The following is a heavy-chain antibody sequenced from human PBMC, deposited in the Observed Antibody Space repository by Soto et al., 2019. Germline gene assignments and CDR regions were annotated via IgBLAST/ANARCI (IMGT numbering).Heavy chain of an antibody. V-gene: IGHV1-69*02. D-gene: IGHD2-15*01. CDR2: IIPILGIS. Sequence: QVQLVQSGAEVKKTGSSVKVSCKASGGTLRRYTISWVRQAPGQGLEWMGRIIPILGISQYAQKFQGRVTITADKSTGTAYMELRSLTSEDTAVYYCARYGGESIVVVSADPFWLDSWGQGTLVTVSS. CDR3: ARYGGESIVVVSADPFWLDS. J-gene: IGHJ5*01. CDR1: GGTLRRYT.